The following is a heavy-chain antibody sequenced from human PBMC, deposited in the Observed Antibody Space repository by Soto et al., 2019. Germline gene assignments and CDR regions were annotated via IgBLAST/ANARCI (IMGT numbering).Heavy chain of an antibody. V-gene: IGHV3-11*06. CDR2: ISSSSSYT. J-gene: IGHJ4*02. D-gene: IGHD1-26*01. Sequence: GGSLRLSCAASGFTFSDYYVSWIRQAPGKGLEWVSYISSSSSYTNYADSVKGRFTISRDNAKNSLYLQMNSLRAEDTAVYYCARVVRWELPRHFDYWGQGTLVTVSS. CDR3: ARVVRWELPRHFDY. CDR1: GFTFSDYY.